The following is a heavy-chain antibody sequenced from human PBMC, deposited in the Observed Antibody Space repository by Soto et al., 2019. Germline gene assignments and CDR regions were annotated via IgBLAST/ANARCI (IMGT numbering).Heavy chain of an antibody. J-gene: IGHJ5*02. CDR2: INHSGST. V-gene: IGHV4-34*01. D-gene: IGHD3-10*01. CDR3: ARVRYYYGSGMWWFDP. CDR1: GGSFSGYY. Sequence: SETLSLTCAVYGGSFSGYYWSWIRQPPGKGLEWIGEINHSGSTNYNPSLKSRVTISVDTSKNQFSLKLSSVTAADTAVYYCARVRYYYGSGMWWFDPWGQGTLVTVSS.